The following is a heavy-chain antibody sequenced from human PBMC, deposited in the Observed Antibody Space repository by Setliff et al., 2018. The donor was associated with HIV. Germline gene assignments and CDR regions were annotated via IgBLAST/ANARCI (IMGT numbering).Heavy chain of an antibody. Sequence: SETLSLTCTVSGDSISSGGFYCNWFRQYPEKGLEWIGWIHYSGRTNFNPSLRSRATISFDTSKNQFSLNLTSVTAADTAVYYCARGAYPREFYFDFWGQGTLVTVSS. D-gene: IGHD2-21*01. CDR2: IHYSGRT. CDR3: ARGAYPREFYFDF. J-gene: IGHJ4*02. V-gene: IGHV4-31*03. CDR1: GDSISSGGFY.